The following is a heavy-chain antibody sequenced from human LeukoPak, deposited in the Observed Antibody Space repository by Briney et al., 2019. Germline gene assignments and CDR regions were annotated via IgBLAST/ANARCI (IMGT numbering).Heavy chain of an antibody. Sequence: SQTLSLTSAISGDSVSSNSAAWKWIRQSPSRGLEWLGRTYYRSKWYNDYAVSVKSRITINPDTSKNQFSLQLNSVTPEDTAVYYCARDVVVAENYYYYYYMDVWGKGTTVTVSS. V-gene: IGHV6-1*01. D-gene: IGHD2-15*01. CDR2: TYYRSKWYN. J-gene: IGHJ6*03. CDR1: GDSVSSNSAA. CDR3: ARDVVVAENYYYYYYMDV.